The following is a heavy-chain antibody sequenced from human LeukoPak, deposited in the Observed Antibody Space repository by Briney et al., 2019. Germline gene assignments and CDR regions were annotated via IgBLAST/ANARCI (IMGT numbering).Heavy chain of an antibody. CDR1: GFALRSYT. V-gene: IGHV3-21*01. CDR2: ISSTSAHI. D-gene: IGHD6-19*01. J-gene: IGHJ5*01. CDR3: ARVAVAGPTGWFDS. Sequence: GGSLRLSCAASGFALRSYTVTWVRQAPGKGLEWVSSISSTSAHIYYAESVKGRFSISRDNVDNVVHLQMSSLRNEDTAFYYCARVAVAGPTGWFDSWGQGTLVTVSS.